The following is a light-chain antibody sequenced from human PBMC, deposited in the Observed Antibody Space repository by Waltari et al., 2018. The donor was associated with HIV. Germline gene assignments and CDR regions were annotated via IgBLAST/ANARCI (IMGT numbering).Light chain of an antibody. CDR3: QQSYNTPYT. Sequence: DIQMTQSPSSLSASVGDRVTITCRASQTIKSFLNWYQQKPGKAPNLLIYATSTLHGGVPSRFTGSGSGTAFTLTISSLRPEDFATYYCQQSYNTPYTFGQGTKREIK. CDR1: QTIKSF. V-gene: IGKV1-39*01. CDR2: ATS. J-gene: IGKJ2*01.